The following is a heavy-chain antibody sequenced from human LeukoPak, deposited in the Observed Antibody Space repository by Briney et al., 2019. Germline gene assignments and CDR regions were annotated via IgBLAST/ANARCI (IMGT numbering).Heavy chain of an antibody. CDR3: ARHSSGWYDFDY. CDR2: IYYSGST. V-gene: IGHV4-39*01. Sequence: SETLSLTCTVPGASISSSSYYWGWIRQPPGKGLEWIGSIYYSGSTYYNPSLKSRVTISVDTSKNQFSLKLSSVTAADTAVYYCARHSSGWYDFDYWGQGTLVTVSS. D-gene: IGHD6-19*01. J-gene: IGHJ4*02. CDR1: GASISSSSYY.